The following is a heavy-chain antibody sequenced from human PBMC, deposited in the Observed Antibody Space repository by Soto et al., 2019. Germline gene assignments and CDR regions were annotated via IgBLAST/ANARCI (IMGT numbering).Heavy chain of an antibody. J-gene: IGHJ5*02. D-gene: IGHD2-8*01. Sequence: PSETLSLTCAVSGYSISSGYYWGWIRQPPGKGLEWIGSIYHSGSTYYNPSLKSRVTISVDTSKNQFSLKLSSVTAADTAVYYCARELMVYAIRGGWFDPWGQGTLVTVSS. CDR3: ARELMVYAIRGGWFDP. CDR1: GYSISSGYY. V-gene: IGHV4-38-2*02. CDR2: IYHSGST.